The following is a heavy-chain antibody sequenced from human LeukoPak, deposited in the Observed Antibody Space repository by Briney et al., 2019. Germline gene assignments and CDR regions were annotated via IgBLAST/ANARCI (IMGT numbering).Heavy chain of an antibody. CDR1: GGSIRSSSFY. J-gene: IGHJ4*02. CDR2: IYFSGTT. V-gene: IGHV4-39*07. Sequence: SETLSLTCTVSGGSIRSSSFYWGWIRQPPGTGLEWIGSIYFSGTTYYNPSLRSRVSMSVDTSKNQFSLKLNSVTAADTAVYYCARVRRDVVVVPAARGLDFWGQGTLVTVSS. CDR3: ARVRRDVVVVPAARGLDF. D-gene: IGHD2-2*01.